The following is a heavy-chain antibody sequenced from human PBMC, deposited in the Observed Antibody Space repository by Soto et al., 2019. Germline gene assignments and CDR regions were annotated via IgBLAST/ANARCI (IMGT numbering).Heavy chain of an antibody. J-gene: IGHJ6*02. CDR3: ARTPPGYYDFWSGYRGDYYGMDV. V-gene: IGHV4-34*01. Sequence: PSETLSLTCAVYGGSFSGYYWSWIRQPPGKGLEWIGEINHSGSTNYNPSLKSRVTISVDTSKNQFSLKLSSVTAADTAVYYCARTPPGYYDFWSGYRGDYYGMDVWGQGTTVTASS. CDR1: GGSFSGYY. CDR2: INHSGST. D-gene: IGHD3-3*01.